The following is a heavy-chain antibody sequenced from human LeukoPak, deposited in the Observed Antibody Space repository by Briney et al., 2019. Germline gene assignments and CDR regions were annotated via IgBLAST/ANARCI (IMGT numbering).Heavy chain of an antibody. V-gene: IGHV3-15*01. Sequence: GGSLRLSCAASGFTFSNAWMTWVRQAPGKGLEWVGRVKSKTDGGTRDYAAPVKGRFTISRDDSKNTLYLQMNSLKTEDTAVYYCTTDTFLGVSYFDYWGQGTLVTVSS. CDR2: VKSKTDGGTR. CDR3: TTDTFLGVSYFDY. CDR1: GFTFSNAW. D-gene: IGHD1-26*01. J-gene: IGHJ4*02.